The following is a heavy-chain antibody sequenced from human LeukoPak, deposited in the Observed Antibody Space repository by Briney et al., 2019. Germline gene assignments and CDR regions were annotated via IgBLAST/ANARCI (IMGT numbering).Heavy chain of an antibody. CDR2: ISSSSSTI. D-gene: IGHD1-26*01. CDR3: ARVRWEPQRRQPDAFDI. Sequence: GGSLRLSCAASGFTFSSYSMNWVRQAPGKGLEWVSYISSSSSTIYYADSVKGRFTISRDNAKNSLYLQMNSLRAEDTAVYYCARVRWEPQRRQPDAFDIWGQGTMVTVSS. CDR1: GFTFSSYS. J-gene: IGHJ3*02. V-gene: IGHV3-48*04.